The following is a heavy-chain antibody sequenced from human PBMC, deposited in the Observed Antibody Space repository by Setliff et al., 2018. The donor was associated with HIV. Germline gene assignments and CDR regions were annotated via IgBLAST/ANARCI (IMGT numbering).Heavy chain of an antibody. V-gene: IGHV4-39*07. CDR3: ARDLPYNYGHAGLDY. Sequence: SETLSLTCTVSGGPFSSSSYYWGWIRQPPGKGLEWIGSLRPSGNTYYNPSLKSRVTISVDTSKNQFSLNLSSVTAADTAMYYCARDLPYNYGHAGLDYWGLGTLVTVSS. J-gene: IGHJ4*02. D-gene: IGHD5-18*01. CDR2: LRPSGNT. CDR1: GGPFSSSSYY.